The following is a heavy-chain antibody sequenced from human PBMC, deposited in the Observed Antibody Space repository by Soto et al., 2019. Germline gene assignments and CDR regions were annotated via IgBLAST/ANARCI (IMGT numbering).Heavy chain of an antibody. V-gene: IGHV1-18*01. D-gene: IGHD3-16*02. J-gene: IGHJ1*01. CDR1: GYTFTSYG. Sequence: QVQLVQSGAEVKKPGASVKFSCKASGYTFTSYGISWVRQAPGQGLEWMGWISAYNGNTNYAQKLQGRVTMTTDTSTSTAYMELRSLRSDDTAVYYCARDALHLSRYSQDFQHWGQGTLVTVSS. CDR2: ISAYNGNT. CDR3: ARDALHLSRYSQDFQH.